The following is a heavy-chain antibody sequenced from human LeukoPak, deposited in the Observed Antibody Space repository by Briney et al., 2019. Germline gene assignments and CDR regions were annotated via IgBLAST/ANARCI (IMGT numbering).Heavy chain of an antibody. Sequence: SETLSLTCTVSGGSISSYYWSWIRQPPGKGLEWIGYIYYSGGTNYNPSLKSRVTISVDTSKNQFSLKLSSATAADTAVYYCTSRQNYYYGMDVWGQGTTVTVSS. CDR3: TSRQNYYYGMDV. CDR1: GGSISSYY. V-gene: IGHV4-59*01. J-gene: IGHJ6*02. CDR2: IYYSGGT.